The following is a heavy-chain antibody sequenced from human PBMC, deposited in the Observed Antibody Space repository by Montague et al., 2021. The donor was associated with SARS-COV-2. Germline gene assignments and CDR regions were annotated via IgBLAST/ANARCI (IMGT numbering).Heavy chain of an antibody. V-gene: IGHV3-7*01. CDR3: ATVGATSWYFDL. Sequence: SLRLSCAASIFTFSSYWMSWVRQAPGKGLEWVANIKQDGREKYYVDSVKGRFTISRDNTKNSLYLQMNSLRAEDTAVYYCATVGATSWYFDLWGRGTLVTVAS. CDR2: IKQDGREK. CDR1: IFTFSSYW. J-gene: IGHJ2*01. D-gene: IGHD1-26*01.